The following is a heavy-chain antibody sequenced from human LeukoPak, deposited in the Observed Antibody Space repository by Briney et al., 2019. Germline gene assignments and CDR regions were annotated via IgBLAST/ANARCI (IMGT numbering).Heavy chain of an antibody. D-gene: IGHD6-13*01. V-gene: IGHV4-59*12. J-gene: IGHJ4*02. CDR3: ARERSSNMFDY. CDR1: GGSISSYY. Sequence: PSETLSLTCTVSGGSISSYYWSWIRQPPGKGLEWIGYIYYSGSTNYNPSLKSRVTISVDTSKNQFSLKLSSVTAADTAVYYCARERSSNMFDYWGQGTLVTVSS. CDR2: IYYSGST.